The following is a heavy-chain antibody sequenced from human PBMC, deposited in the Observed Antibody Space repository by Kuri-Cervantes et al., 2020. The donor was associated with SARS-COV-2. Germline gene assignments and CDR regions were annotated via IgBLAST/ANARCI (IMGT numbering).Heavy chain of an antibody. V-gene: IGHV3-48*03. CDR1: GFTFSSYE. CDR2: ISSSGSTI. CDR3: ARVSPLVGTTWNYFDD. D-gene: IGHD1-26*01. J-gene: IGHJ4*02. Sequence: AGSLRLSCAASGFTFSSYEMNWVRQAPGKGLEWVSYISSSGSTIYYADSVKGRFIISSDNAKNSLYLQMYSRRAEDTAVYYCARVSPLVGTTWNYFDDWGQGTLVTVSS.